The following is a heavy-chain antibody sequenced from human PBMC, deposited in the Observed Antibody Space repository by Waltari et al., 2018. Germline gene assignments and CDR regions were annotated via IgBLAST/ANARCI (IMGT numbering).Heavy chain of an antibody. CDR1: GFSFSNYD. V-gene: IGHV3-23*01. CDR2: IRNSGGKT. CDR3: TSWRVVAGTGWFDS. Sequence: EVQLLESGGGLVQPGGSLRLSCAASGFSFSNYDMAWVRQAPGKGLEGGSGIRNSGGKTYYGDSVKGRFAISRDNSRNTLHLQMNGLRAEDTAIYYCTSWRVVAGTGWFDSWGQGTLVTVSS. J-gene: IGHJ5*01. D-gene: IGHD2-15*01.